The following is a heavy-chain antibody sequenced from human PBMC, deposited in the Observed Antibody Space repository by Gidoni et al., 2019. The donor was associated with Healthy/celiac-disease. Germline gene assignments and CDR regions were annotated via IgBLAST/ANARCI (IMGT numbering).Heavy chain of an antibody. CDR1: GLTFSSDA. J-gene: IGHJ4*02. D-gene: IGHD5-12*01. CDR3: AKWGGYSGYDDGDFDY. V-gene: IGHV3-23*04. Sequence: EVQLVESGGGLGQPGGSLRLSCAAAGLTFSSDAMSWGRQAPGKGLELVSALIGSCGSTSYADSVTGRFTLSRDYSKNTLYLQMNSLRAEDTAVYYCAKWGGYSGYDDGDFDYWGQGTLVTVSS. CDR2: LIGSCGST.